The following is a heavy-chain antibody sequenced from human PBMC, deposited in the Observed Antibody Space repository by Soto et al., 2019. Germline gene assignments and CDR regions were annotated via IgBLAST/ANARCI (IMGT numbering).Heavy chain of an antibody. D-gene: IGHD6-19*01. CDR2: IDPNSGGT. Sequence: QVQLVQSGAEVKEPGASVKVSCKASGYTFTGYYMHWVRQAPGQGLEWLGWIDPNSGGTNYAQKVQDRVTMTRDTSTSTAYMELSRLTSDATAVYYCARIPGVVVTGTLPVYYEYWGQGTLVTVSS. V-gene: IGHV1-2*02. CDR3: ARIPGVVVTGTLPVYYEY. J-gene: IGHJ4*02. CDR1: GYTFTGYY.